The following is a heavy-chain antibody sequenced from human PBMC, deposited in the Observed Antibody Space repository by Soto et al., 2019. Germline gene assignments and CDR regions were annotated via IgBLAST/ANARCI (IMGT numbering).Heavy chain of an antibody. V-gene: IGHV4-34*02. J-gene: IGHJ4*02. Sequence: QVQSQQWGAGLLKPSETLSLTCGVFVESFSGYSWSRIRQPPGKGLEWIDKINCGGSTNYNPSLRNRVTISGDTYKNQFSLRLKSVSAADTAVSACAIVQSGKKSGFLSFDYWGQGTLVTVSS. CDR3: AIVQSGKKSGFLSFDY. CDR1: VESFSGYS. CDR2: INCGGST. D-gene: IGHD3-10*01.